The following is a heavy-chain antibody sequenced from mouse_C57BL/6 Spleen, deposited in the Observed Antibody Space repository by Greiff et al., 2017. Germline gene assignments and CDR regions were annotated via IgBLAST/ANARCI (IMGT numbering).Heavy chain of an antibody. J-gene: IGHJ3*01. CDR2: IDPSDSYT. Sequence: VQLQQPGAELVMPGASVKLSCKASCYTFTSYWMHWVKQRPGQGLEWIGEIDPSDSYTNYNQKFKGKSTLNVEKSSSTAYMQLSSLTSEDSAVYYCARSMVTEGRAWFAYWGQGTLVTVSA. D-gene: IGHD2-2*01. CDR3: ARSMVTEGRAWFAY. V-gene: IGHV1-69*01. CDR1: CYTFTSYW.